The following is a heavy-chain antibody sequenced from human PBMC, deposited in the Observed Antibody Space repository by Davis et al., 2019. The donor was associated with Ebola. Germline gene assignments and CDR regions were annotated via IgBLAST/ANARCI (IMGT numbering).Heavy chain of an antibody. CDR2: IYYSGST. CDR3: ARYYGSGSYGGGWFDP. Sequence: SETLSLTCTVSGGSISSYYWSWIRQPPGKGLEWIGYIYYSGSTNYNPSLKSRVTISVDTSKNQFSLKLSSVTAADTAVYYCARYYGSGSYGGGWFDPWGQGTLVTVSS. D-gene: IGHD3-10*01. J-gene: IGHJ5*02. V-gene: IGHV4-59*08. CDR1: GGSISSYY.